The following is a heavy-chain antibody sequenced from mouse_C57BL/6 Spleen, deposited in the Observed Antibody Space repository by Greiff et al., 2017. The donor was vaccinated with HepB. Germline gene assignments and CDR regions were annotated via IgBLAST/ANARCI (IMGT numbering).Heavy chain of an antibody. CDR2: IYPGDGDT. CDR1: GYAFSSSW. CDR3: ARKEVYDGSFDY. J-gene: IGHJ2*01. V-gene: IGHV1-82*01. D-gene: IGHD2-1*01. Sequence: VQLQQSGPELVKPGASVKISCKASGYAFSSSWMNWVKQRPGKGLEWIGRIYPGDGDTNYNGKFTGKATLTADKSSSTAYMQLSSLTSEDSAVYCCARKEVYDGSFDYWGQGTTLTVAS.